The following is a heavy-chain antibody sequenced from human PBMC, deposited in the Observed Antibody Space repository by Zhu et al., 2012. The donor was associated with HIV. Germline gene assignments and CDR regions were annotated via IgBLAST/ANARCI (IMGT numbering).Heavy chain of an antibody. J-gene: IGHJ5*01. Sequence: QVQLQESGPRLVRPSETLSLTCTVSGGSISSHFWTWIRQPPGKGLEWIGNVYFSGSTKYNPSLESRVTISIDMSENHFSLELTSVTAADTAVYYCARDRDYDILSGAFDSWGQGTLVTVSS. CDR3: ARDRDYDILSGAFDS. CDR1: GGSISSHF. V-gene: IGHV4-59*11. D-gene: IGHD3-9*01. CDR2: VYFSGST.